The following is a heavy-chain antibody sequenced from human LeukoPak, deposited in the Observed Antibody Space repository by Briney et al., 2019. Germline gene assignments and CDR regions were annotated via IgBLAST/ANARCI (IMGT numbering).Heavy chain of an antibody. CDR3: ARDWGRRYSSGWYGDFDY. CDR1: GLTVSSYS. CDR2: ISSSSSTI. V-gene: IGHV3-48*01. Sequence: GGSLRLSCVASGLTVSSYSMNWVRQAPGKGLERVSYISSSSSTIYYADSVKGRFTISRDNSKNTLYLQMNSLRPEDTAVYYCARDWGRRYSSGWYGDFDYWGQGTLVTVSS. D-gene: IGHD6-19*01. J-gene: IGHJ4*02.